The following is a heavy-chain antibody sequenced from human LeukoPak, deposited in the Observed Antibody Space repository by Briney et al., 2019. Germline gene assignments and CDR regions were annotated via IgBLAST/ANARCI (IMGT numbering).Heavy chain of an antibody. CDR1: GFTFSSYG. D-gene: IGHD3-3*01. Sequence: GRSLRLSCAASGFTFSSYGMHWVRQAPGKGLEWVAVISYDGSNKYYADSVKGRFTISRDNSKNTLYLQMNSLRAEDTAVYYCAKANYDFWSGFGYWGQGTLVTVSS. J-gene: IGHJ4*02. CDR2: ISYDGSNK. V-gene: IGHV3-30*18. CDR3: AKANYDFWSGFGY.